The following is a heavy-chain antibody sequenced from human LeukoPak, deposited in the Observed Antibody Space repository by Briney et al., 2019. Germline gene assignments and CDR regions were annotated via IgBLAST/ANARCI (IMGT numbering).Heavy chain of an antibody. CDR3: ARDGIPSRGYSSGWDY. V-gene: IGHV3-20*04. CDR1: GFRFSANA. J-gene: IGHJ4*02. CDR2: IGTDVQRT. Sequence: GGSLRLSCAASGFRFSANAMNWVRQTPGKGLEWVSLIGTDVQRTHYADSVKGRFTISRDNAKNSLYLQMNSLRAEDTALYYCARDGIPSRGYSSGWDYWGQGTLVTVSS. D-gene: IGHD6-19*01.